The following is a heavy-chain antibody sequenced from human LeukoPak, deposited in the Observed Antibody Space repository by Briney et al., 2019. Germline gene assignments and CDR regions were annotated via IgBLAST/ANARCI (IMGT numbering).Heavy chain of an antibody. CDR3: ARSLAGIQLWLREQYYFDY. CDR2: IYYSGST. V-gene: IGHV4-31*03. J-gene: IGHJ4*02. CDR1: GGSISSGGYY. D-gene: IGHD5-18*01. Sequence: SETLSLTCTVSGGSISSGGYYWSWIRQHPGKGLEWIGYIYYSGSTYYNPSLKSRVTISVDTSKNQFSLKLSSVTAADTAVYYCARSLAGIQLWLREQYYFDYWGQGTLVTVSS.